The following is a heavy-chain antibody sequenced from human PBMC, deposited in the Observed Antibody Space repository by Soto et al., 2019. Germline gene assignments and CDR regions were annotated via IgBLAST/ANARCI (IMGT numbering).Heavy chain of an antibody. D-gene: IGHD3-10*01. V-gene: IGHV4-59*07. Sequence: DTLALTSTVSGDSISSYYRSWIRQPPGKGLEWIGYSYYSGSTNYNPSLKSRGTISVDTSKNQFSLKLSSVTAADTAVYYCAIPGLDTMVRGVPLDTLSEGTPV. CDR2: SYYSGST. J-gene: IGHJ5*02. CDR1: GDSISSYY. CDR3: AIPGLDTMVRGVPLDT.